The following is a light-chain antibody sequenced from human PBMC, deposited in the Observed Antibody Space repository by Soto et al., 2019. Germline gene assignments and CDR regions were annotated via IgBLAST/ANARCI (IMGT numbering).Light chain of an antibody. V-gene: IGKV3-15*01. Sequence: EIVMTQSPATLSVYPGGRATLSCRTSQNIDSNLAWYQQKPGQAPRLLIFGASTRATGIPARFSGSGSGTDFTLTISSLQSEDSAVYFCQQYKLWPRTFGQGTKVDIK. CDR3: QQYKLWPRT. CDR1: QNIDSN. CDR2: GAS. J-gene: IGKJ1*01.